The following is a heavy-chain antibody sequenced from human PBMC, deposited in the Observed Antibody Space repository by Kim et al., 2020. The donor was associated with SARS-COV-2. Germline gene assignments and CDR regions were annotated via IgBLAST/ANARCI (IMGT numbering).Heavy chain of an antibody. J-gene: IGHJ6*02. CDR1: GFTFSSYS. V-gene: IGHV3-21*01. CDR3: ASPLVGNSSSWYGYYYYYYGMDV. Sequence: GGSLRLSCAASGFTFSSYSMNWVRQAPGKGLEWVSSISSSSSYIYYADSVKGRFTISRDNAKNSLYLQMNSLRAEDTAVYYCASPLVGNSSSWYGYYYYYYGMDVWGQGTTVTVSS. D-gene: IGHD6-13*01. CDR2: ISSSSSYI.